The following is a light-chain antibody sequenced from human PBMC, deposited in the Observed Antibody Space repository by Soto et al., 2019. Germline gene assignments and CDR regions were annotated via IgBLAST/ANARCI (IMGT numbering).Light chain of an antibody. V-gene: IGKV1-5*01. Sequence: DIQMTQSPSTLSASVGDRVTITCRASQSIDNWLAWYQQKPGKAPKALIYDASSLISEVSSRFSGSASGTEFTLTITSLQPDDFATYYCQQHNGRFGQGTKLEI. CDR1: QSIDNW. CDR3: QQHNGR. J-gene: IGKJ2*03. CDR2: DAS.